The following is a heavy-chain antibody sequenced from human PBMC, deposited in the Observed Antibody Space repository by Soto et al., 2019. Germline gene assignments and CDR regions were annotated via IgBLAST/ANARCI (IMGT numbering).Heavy chain of an antibody. CDR3: ARDTHNIVLVPAAWPYYYYGMDV. J-gene: IGHJ6*02. Sequence: PGGSLRLSCAASGFTFSSYAMHWVRQAPGKGLEWVAVISYDGSNKYYADSVKGRFTISRDNSKNTLYLQMNSLRAEDTAVYYCARDTHNIVLVPAAWPYYYYGMDVWGQGTTVTVSS. CDR1: GFTFSSYA. V-gene: IGHV3-30-3*01. D-gene: IGHD2-2*01. CDR2: ISYDGSNK.